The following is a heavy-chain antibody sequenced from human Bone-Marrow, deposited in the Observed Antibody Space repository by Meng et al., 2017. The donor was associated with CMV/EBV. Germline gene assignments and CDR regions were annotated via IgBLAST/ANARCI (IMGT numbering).Heavy chain of an antibody. CDR2: IYHSGST. CDR3: AKDNREGIPIAARPELLFDY. CDR1: GGSISSGDYY. D-gene: IGHD6-6*01. V-gene: IGHV4-30-4*08. J-gene: IGHJ4*02. Sequence: SETLSLTCTVSGGSISSGDYYWSWIRQPPGRGLEWIGYIYHSGSTYFNPSLKSRLTISVDTSKNQFSLKVRSVTAADTPVYYCAKDNREGIPIAARPELLFDYWGQGTLVTVSS.